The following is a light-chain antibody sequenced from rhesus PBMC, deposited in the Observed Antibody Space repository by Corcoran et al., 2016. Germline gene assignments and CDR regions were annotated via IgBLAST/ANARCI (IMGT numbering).Light chain of an antibody. J-gene: IGKJ3*01. Sequence: DIQMTQSPSSLSASVGDRVTITCRASENVNNYLNWFQQTPGKAPKLRIDDASSLESGVPSRFSGSGSGTDFTLTISSLQPEDFAAYYCLQHNSYPFTFGPGTKLDIK. CDR3: LQHNSYPFT. CDR1: ENVNNY. V-gene: IGKV1S13*01. CDR2: DAS.